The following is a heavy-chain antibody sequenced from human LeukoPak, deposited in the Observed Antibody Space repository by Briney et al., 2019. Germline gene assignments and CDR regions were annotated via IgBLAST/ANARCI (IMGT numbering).Heavy chain of an antibody. CDR3: ARGSYYDFWSGYFLAGSDYYFDY. CDR2: IYYSGST. D-gene: IGHD3-3*01. J-gene: IGHJ4*02. Sequence: PSETLSLTCTVSGGSISSSSYYGGWIRQPPGKGLEWIRSIYYSGSTYYNPSLKSRVTISVDTSKNQFSLKLSSVTAADTAVYYCARGSYYDFWSGYFLAGSDYYFDYWGQGTLVTVSS. CDR1: GGSISSSSYY. V-gene: IGHV4-39*01.